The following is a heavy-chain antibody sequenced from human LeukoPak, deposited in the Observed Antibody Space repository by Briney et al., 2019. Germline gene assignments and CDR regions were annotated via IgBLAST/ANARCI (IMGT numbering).Heavy chain of an antibody. V-gene: IGHV3-30*02. CDR3: AKEAVAGTSDFDY. CDR1: GFTFSSYG. J-gene: IGHJ4*02. Sequence: GGSLRLSCAASGFTFSSYGMHWVRQAPGKGLEWVAFIRYDASNKYYADSVKGRFTISRDNSKNTLYLQMNSLRAEDTAVYYCAKEAVAGTSDFDYWGQGTLVTVSS. CDR2: IRYDASNK. D-gene: IGHD6-19*01.